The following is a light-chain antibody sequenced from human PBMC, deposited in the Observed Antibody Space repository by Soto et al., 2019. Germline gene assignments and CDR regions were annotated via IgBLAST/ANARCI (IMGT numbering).Light chain of an antibody. V-gene: IGKV3-20*01. CDR2: AVS. Sequence: EIVLTQSPGTLSLSPGERATLSCRASHSVSSSYLAWYQQKPGQAPRLLIYAVSSRATGIPDRFSGSGSGTDFTLTISRLEPEDVAVYYCQQYGSSPPITFGQGTRLEIK. J-gene: IGKJ5*01. CDR3: QQYGSSPPIT. CDR1: HSVSSSY.